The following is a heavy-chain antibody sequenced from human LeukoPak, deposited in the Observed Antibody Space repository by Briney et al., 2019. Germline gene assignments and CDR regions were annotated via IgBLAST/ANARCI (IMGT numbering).Heavy chain of an antibody. V-gene: IGHV3-30*18. Sequence: GGSLRLSCAASGFTFSSYGMHWVRQAPGKGLQWVAVISYDGSNKYYADSVKGRFTISRDNSKNTLYLQMNSLRAEDTAVYYCAKDLARLGYAMDVWGQGTTVTVSS. D-gene: IGHD3-16*01. CDR1: GFTFSSYG. CDR2: ISYDGSNK. J-gene: IGHJ6*02. CDR3: AKDLARLGYAMDV.